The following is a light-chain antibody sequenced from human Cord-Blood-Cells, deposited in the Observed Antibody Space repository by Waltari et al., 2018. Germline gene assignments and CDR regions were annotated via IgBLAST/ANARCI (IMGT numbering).Light chain of an antibody. CDR1: SSDVGSYNR. V-gene: IGLV2-18*02. Sequence: QSALTQPPSVSGSPGQSVTISCTGTSSDVGSYNRVSWYQQPPGTAPKLMIYEVSNRPTGVPDRCSGAKSGNTASLTISGLQAEDEADYYCSSYTSSSTYYVFGTGTKVTVL. CDR2: EVS. CDR3: SSYTSSSTYYV. J-gene: IGLJ1*01.